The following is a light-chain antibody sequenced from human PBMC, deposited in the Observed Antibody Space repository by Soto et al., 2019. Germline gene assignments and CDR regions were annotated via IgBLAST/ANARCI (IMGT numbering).Light chain of an antibody. J-gene: IGKJ5*01. V-gene: IGKV3D-20*01. CDR1: QRVSGNY. CDR3: QQYGSSLIT. CDR2: DAS. Sequence: EIVLTQSPATLSLSPGERATLSCGASQRVSGNYLAWYQQKPGLAPRLLMYDASTRATGIPDRFSGSGSGTDFTLTISRLEPEDFAVYYCQQYGSSLITFGQGTRLEIK.